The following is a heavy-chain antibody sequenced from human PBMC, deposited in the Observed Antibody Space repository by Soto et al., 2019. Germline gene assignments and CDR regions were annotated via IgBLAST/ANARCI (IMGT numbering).Heavy chain of an antibody. V-gene: IGHV4-59*08. D-gene: IGHD3-3*01. CDR2: VYYTGHT. J-gene: IGHJ4*02. Sequence: SETLSLTCTVSGGSISTYYWSWIRQPPGKGLQWIGYVYYTGHTDYNPSLQSRVTISVDTSKNQFSMRMTSVTAADTVVYYCARVQSSYYDRAFDSWGQGTLVTVSS. CDR3: ARVQSSYYDRAFDS. CDR1: GGSISTYY.